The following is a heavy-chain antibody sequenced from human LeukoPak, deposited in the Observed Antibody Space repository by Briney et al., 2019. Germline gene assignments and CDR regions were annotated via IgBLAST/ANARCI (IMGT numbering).Heavy chain of an antibody. CDR3: ARHRGADYYGSGTYDY. CDR2: IYYSGST. D-gene: IGHD3-10*01. CDR1: GGSISSSSYY. Sequence: SETLSLTCTVSGGSISSSSYYWGWIRQPSGKGLEWIGSIYYSGSTYYNPSLKSRVTISVDTSKNQFSLKLSSVTAADTAVYYCARHRGADYYGSGTYDYWGQGTLVTVSS. V-gene: IGHV4-39*01. J-gene: IGHJ4*02.